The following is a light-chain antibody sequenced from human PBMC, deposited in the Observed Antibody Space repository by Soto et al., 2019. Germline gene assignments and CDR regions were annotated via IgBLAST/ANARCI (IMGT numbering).Light chain of an antibody. V-gene: IGKV1-9*01. CDR2: GAS. Sequence: IQLTQSPSSLSASVGDRVTISCRASQGIANFLAWYQQKPGKAPKLLIYGASTLQSGVPSRFSGSGSGTDFNLTISSLQPEDFATYYCPQLNSFPIPFGPGTKVDIK. CDR1: QGIANF. CDR3: PQLNSFPIP. J-gene: IGKJ3*01.